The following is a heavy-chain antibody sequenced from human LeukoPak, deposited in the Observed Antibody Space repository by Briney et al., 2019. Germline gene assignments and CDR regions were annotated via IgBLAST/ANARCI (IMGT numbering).Heavy chain of an antibody. CDR2: VFHSGSP. D-gene: IGHD1-26*01. Sequence: SETLSLTCTVSGASITTYYWSWIRQPPGKGLEWIGYVFHSGSPSYNPSLKSRVTISVDTSKNQFSLKLSSVTAADTAVYYCARERSGKRGYYYYMDVWGKGTTVTVSS. J-gene: IGHJ6*03. CDR3: ARERSGKRGYYYYMDV. CDR1: GASITTYY. V-gene: IGHV4-59*12.